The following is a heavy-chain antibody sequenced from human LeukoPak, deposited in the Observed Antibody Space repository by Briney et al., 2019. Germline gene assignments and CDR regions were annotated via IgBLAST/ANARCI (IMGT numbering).Heavy chain of an antibody. CDR1: GFTFSSYW. V-gene: IGHV3-7*01. J-gene: IGHJ1*01. D-gene: IGHD6-19*01. CDR3: ALISGWYVRGYFQH. CDR2: IKQDGSEK. Sequence: PGGSLRLSCAASGFTFSSYWMSGVRQAPGKGLEWVANIKQDGSEKYYVDSVKGRFTISRDNAKNSLYLQMNSLRAEDTTVYYCALISGWYVRGYFQHWGQGTLVTVSS.